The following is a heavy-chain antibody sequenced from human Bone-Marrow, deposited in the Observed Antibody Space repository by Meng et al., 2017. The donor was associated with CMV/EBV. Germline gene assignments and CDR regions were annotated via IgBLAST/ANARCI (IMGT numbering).Heavy chain of an antibody. D-gene: IGHD3-3*01. CDR3: AREKYDFWSGSEGIDP. Sequence: GSISSSSYYWGWIRQPPGKGLEWIGSIYYSGSTYYNPSLKSRVTISVDTSKNQFSLKLSSVTAADTAVYYCAREKYDFWSGSEGIDPWGQGTLVTVSS. CDR1: GSISSSSYY. V-gene: IGHV4-39*02. CDR2: IYYSGST. J-gene: IGHJ5*02.